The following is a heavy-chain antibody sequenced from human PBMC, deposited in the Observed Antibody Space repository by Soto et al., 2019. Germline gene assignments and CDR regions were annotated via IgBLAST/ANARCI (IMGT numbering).Heavy chain of an antibody. CDR1: GFTFSSYG. CDR3: AKSVGLKQPFMDV. CDR2: ISYDGSNK. V-gene: IGHV3-30*18. J-gene: IGHJ6*02. D-gene: IGHD6-13*01. Sequence: PGGSLRLSCAASGFTFSSYGMHWVRQAPGKGLEWVAVISYDGSNKYYADSVKGRFTISRDNSKNTLYLQMNSLRAEDTAVYYCAKSVGLKQPFMDVWGQGTTVTVSS.